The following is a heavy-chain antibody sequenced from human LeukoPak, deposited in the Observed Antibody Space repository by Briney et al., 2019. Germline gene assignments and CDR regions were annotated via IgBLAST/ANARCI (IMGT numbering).Heavy chain of an antibody. CDR3: ARDPDSSGYYYVKDYFDY. CDR2: ISNSSSYI. Sequence: GGSLRLSCAASGFTFSSYSMNWVCQAPGKGLEWVSSISNSSSYIYYADSVRSRFTISRDNAKNSLYLQMNSLRAEDTAVYYCARDPDSSGYYYVKDYFDYWGQGTLVTVSS. V-gene: IGHV3-21*01. CDR1: GFTFSSYS. D-gene: IGHD3-22*01. J-gene: IGHJ4*02.